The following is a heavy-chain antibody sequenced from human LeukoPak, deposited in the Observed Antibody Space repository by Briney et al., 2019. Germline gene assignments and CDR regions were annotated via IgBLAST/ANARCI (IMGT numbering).Heavy chain of an antibody. Sequence: QTGGSLRLSCAASGFTFDDYAMHWVRQAPGKGLEWVSGISWNSGSIGYADSVKGRFTISRDNAKNSLYLQMNSLRAEDMALYYCAKGDGGNWVLDAFDIWGQGTMVTVSS. CDR1: GFTFDDYA. CDR2: ISWNSGSI. J-gene: IGHJ3*02. D-gene: IGHD4-23*01. V-gene: IGHV3-9*03. CDR3: AKGDGGNWVLDAFDI.